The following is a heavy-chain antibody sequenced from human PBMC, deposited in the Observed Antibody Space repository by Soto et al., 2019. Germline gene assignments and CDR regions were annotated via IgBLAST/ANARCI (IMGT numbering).Heavy chain of an antibody. CDR3: ARAGPAPYYYYGMDV. D-gene: IGHD2-2*01. CDR2: INPHSGGT. CDR1: GYTFSGYY. Sequence: ASVKVSCKASGYTFSGYYIHWVRQAPGQGLEWMGWINPHSGGTNYAQKFQAWVTMTRDKSINTAYMELSRLRPDDTAVYYCARAGPAPYYYYGMDVWGQGSTVTVSS. J-gene: IGHJ6*02. V-gene: IGHV1-2*04.